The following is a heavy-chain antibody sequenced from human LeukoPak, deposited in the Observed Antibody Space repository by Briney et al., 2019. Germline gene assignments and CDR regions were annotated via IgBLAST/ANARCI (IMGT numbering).Heavy chain of an antibody. V-gene: IGHV4-59*01. J-gene: IGHJ4*02. CDR2: IYYSGST. CDR3: ASAYSSSSVIDY. D-gene: IGHD6-6*01. CDR1: GGSISSYY. Sequence: PSETLSLTCTVSGGSISSYYWSWIRQPPGKGLEWIGYIYYSGSTNYNPSLKSRVTISVDTSKNQFSLKLSSVTAAYTAVYYCASAYSSSSVIDYWGQGTLVTVSS.